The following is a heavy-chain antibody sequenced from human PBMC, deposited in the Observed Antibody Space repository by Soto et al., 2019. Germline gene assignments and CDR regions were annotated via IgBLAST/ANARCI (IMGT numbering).Heavy chain of an antibody. J-gene: IGHJ6*02. Sequence: QVQPVQSGAEVMKPGASVKVSCKASGYTFTVYHMYWVRQAPGQGLEWMGWINPNNGGTSYAQKFQDRVTLTRDTSISTAYMELTRLTSDDTAVYYCARGGDYYYGMDVWGQGTTVTVSS. CDR2: INPNNGGT. CDR1: GYTFTVYH. CDR3: ARGGDYYYGMDV. D-gene: IGHD3-16*01. V-gene: IGHV1-2*02.